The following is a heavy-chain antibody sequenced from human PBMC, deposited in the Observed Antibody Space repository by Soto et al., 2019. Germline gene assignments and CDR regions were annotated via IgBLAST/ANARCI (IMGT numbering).Heavy chain of an antibody. CDR2: IYYSGST. CDR1: GGSISSGDYY. Sequence: PSETLSLTCTVSGGSISSGDYYWSWIRQPPGKGLEWIGYIYYSGSTYYNPSLKSRVTISVDTSKNQFSLKLSSVTAADTAVYYCAREQGDIVLVPAAGWNVWGQGTTVTVSS. D-gene: IGHD2-2*01. CDR3: AREQGDIVLVPAAGWNV. V-gene: IGHV4-30-4*01. J-gene: IGHJ6*02.